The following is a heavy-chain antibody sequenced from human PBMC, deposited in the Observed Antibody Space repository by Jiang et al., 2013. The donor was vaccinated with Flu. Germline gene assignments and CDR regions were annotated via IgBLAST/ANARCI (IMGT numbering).Heavy chain of an antibody. D-gene: IGHD3-22*01. CDR1: GFTFSSYA. Sequence: PGRSLRLSCAASGFTFSSYAMHWVRQAPGKGLEWVAVISYDGSNKYYADSVKGRFTISRDNSKNTLYLQMNSLRAEDTAVYYCARDRNSGYYLFDYWGQGTLVTVSS. J-gene: IGHJ4*02. CDR3: ARDRNSGYYLFDY. V-gene: IGHV3-30*04. CDR2: ISYDGSNK.